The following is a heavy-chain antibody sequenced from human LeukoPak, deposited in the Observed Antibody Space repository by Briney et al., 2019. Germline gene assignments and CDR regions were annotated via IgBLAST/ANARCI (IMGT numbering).Heavy chain of an antibody. CDR1: GYTFDDYG. CDR3: ARRAGGYSHPYDY. J-gene: IGHJ4*02. V-gene: IGHV3-53*01. Sequence: LRASVKVSCKASGYTFDDYGMSWVRQAPGKGLEWVSLIYSGGSTYYADSVKGRFTISRDNSKNTLYLQMNSLRAEDTAVYYCARRAGGYSHPYDYWGQGTLVTVSS. CDR2: IYSGGST. D-gene: IGHD4-23*01.